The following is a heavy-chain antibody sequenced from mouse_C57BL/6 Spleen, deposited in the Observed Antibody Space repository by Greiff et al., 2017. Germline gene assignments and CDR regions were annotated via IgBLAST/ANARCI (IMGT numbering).Heavy chain of an antibody. CDR1: GFTFSDYY. V-gene: IGHV5-16*01. CDR3: ARAVVDYFDY. J-gene: IGHJ2*01. Sequence: EVQVVESEGGLVQPGSSMKLSCTASGFTFSDYYMAWVRQVPEKGLEWVANINYDGSSTYYLDSLKSRFIISRDNAKNILYLQMSSLKSEDTATYYCARAVVDYFDYWGQGTTLTVSS. CDR2: INYDGSST. D-gene: IGHD1-1*01.